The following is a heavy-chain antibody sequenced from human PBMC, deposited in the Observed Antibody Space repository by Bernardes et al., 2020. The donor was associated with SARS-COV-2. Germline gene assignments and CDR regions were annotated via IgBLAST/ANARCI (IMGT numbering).Heavy chain of an antibody. CDR2: IWPGDSDT. V-gene: IGHV5-51*01. D-gene: IGHD2-21*01. J-gene: IGHJ6*02. Sequence: GEPLQIFCKGSGYSFPNYWIGWVRQMPGTGLEWMGIIWPGDSDTRYRPSFRGQVTISADKSINTAYLQWSSLEASDTAMYYCARSDSWANKNYDGMDVWGQGTTVTVSS. CDR1: GYSFPNYW. CDR3: ARSDSWANKNYDGMDV.